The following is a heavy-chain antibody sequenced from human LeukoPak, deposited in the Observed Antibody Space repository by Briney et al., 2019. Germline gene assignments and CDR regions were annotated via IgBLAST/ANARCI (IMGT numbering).Heavy chain of an antibody. J-gene: IGHJ3*01. D-gene: IGHD3-10*01. CDR1: GGSIGSYY. CDR3: ARDRSGSYYTFDL. CDR2: INYKGTT. V-gene: IGHV4-59*01. Sequence: SETLSLTCTVSGGSIGSYYRSWLRQAPGKTLEWVGYINYKGTTNYYPSHKSRVTISVDTYKNQFSLKMESVTAADTAIYYCARDRSGSYYTFDLWGQGTKVTVSS.